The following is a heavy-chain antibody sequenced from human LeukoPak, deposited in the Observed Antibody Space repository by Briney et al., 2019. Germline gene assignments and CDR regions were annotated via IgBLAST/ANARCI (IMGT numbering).Heavy chain of an antibody. CDR3: VKDLDGAYSFDY. Sequence: PGGSLRLSCSASGFTFRTHSMHWVRQAPGKGLEYVSTIGYGFNTDYADSVEGRFTISRDNSRNILYLQMTSLRTEDTAVYYCVKDLDGAYSFDYWGQGTLVTVSS. D-gene: IGHD4-11*01. J-gene: IGHJ4*02. V-gene: IGHV3-64D*06. CDR1: GFTFRTHS. CDR2: IGYGFNT.